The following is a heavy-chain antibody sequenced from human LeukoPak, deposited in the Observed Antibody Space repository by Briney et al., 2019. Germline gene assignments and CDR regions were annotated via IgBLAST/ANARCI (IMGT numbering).Heavy chain of an antibody. Sequence: GGSLRLSCAASGFTFSSYGMHWVRQAPGKGLEWVAVISYDGSNKYYADSVKGRFTISRDNSKNTLYLQMNSLRTEDTALFYCAKDRDTSGWRYFDYWGQGTLVTVSS. V-gene: IGHV3-30*18. D-gene: IGHD6-19*01. J-gene: IGHJ4*02. CDR1: GFTFSSYG. CDR3: AKDRDTSGWRYFDY. CDR2: ISYDGSNK.